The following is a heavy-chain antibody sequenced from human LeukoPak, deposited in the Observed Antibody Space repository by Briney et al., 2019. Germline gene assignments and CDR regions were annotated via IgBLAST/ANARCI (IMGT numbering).Heavy chain of an antibody. CDR3: TGSFGELTFFDY. J-gene: IGHJ4*02. V-gene: IGHV3-49*04. Sequence: PGGSLRLSCTTSGFTFGDSGLIWVRQAPGKGLEWVSFIRSKTYGGTTEYAASVKGRFTISRDDSKSIAYLQMNSLKTEDTAVYYCTGSFGELTFFDYWRQGTLVTVSS. D-gene: IGHD3-10*01. CDR2: IRSKTYGGTT. CDR1: GFTFGDSG.